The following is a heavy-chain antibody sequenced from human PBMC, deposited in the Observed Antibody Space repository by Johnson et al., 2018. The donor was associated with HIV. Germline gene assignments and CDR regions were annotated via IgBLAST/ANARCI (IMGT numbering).Heavy chain of an antibody. J-gene: IGHJ3*02. Sequence: QVQLVESGGGVVQPGRSLRLSCAASGFTFSSYAMHWVRQAPGKGLEWVAVISYDGSNKYYADSVKGRFTISRDNSKNTLYLQMNSLRAEDTAVYYCAKVALTTVTTPWRDAFDIWGQGTMVTVSS. CDR1: GFTFSSYA. CDR2: ISYDGSNK. V-gene: IGHV3-30*04. D-gene: IGHD4-17*01. CDR3: AKVALTTVTTPWRDAFDI.